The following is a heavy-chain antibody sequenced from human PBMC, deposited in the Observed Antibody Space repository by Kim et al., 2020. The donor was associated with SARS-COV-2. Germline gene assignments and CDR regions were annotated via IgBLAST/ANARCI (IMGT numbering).Heavy chain of an antibody. CDR1: GFTFSAYG. J-gene: IGHJ5*02. CDR3: AKEFTEYASSCLDH. V-gene: IGHV3-30*18. Sequence: GGSPRLSCAASGFTFSAYGMHWVRQAPGKGLEWVAVIAHSGTVRYYADSVKGRFTISRDNSRNMLYLQMNSLRPEDTAVYYCAKEFTEYASSCLDHWGQGTLVPVSS. CDR2: IAHSGTVR. D-gene: IGHD6-13*01.